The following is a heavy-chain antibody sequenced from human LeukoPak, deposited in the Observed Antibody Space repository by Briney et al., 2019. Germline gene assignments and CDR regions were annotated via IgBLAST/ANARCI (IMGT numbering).Heavy chain of an antibody. D-gene: IGHD1-26*01. CDR3: AKRYSGSSGLYNFDY. Sequence: QPGGSLRLSRAASGFTFSSYAMTWVRQPPGKGLEGVSSITGSTGSTYYADSVKGRFTISRDNSKNTLYLQMNSLRAEDTAVYYCAKRYSGSSGLYNFDYWGQGTLVTVSS. V-gene: IGHV3-23*01. CDR2: ITGSTGST. J-gene: IGHJ4*02. CDR1: GFTFSSYA.